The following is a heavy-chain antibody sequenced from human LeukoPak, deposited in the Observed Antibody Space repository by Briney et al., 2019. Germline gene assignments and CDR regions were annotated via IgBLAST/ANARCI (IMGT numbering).Heavy chain of an antibody. Sequence: RTGGSLRLSCEASGVTFSTYSMSWVRQAPGKGLEWVSAIRGGGDSTYYADSVKGRFTISRDNPKNTLYVQMNSLRVEDTAVYYCARREVDYYYFYMDLWGRGTTVTVSS. CDR1: GVTFSTYS. J-gene: IGHJ6*03. CDR3: ARREVDYYYFYMDL. CDR2: IRGGGDST. V-gene: IGHV3-23*01.